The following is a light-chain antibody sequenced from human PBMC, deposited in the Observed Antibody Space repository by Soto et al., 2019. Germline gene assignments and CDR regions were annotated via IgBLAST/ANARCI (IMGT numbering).Light chain of an antibody. CDR2: EVT. CDR3: SSFSTTDNVKL. CDR1: SSDIGDYNY. J-gene: IGLJ3*02. Sequence: QSALTQPASVSGSPGQSITISCTGTSSDIGDYNYVSWYQQYPGKAPKLLIFEVTERPSGVSDRFSGSKSGNTASLTISGLQAEDGADYFCSSFSTTDNVKLFGGGTKLTVL. V-gene: IGLV2-14*01.